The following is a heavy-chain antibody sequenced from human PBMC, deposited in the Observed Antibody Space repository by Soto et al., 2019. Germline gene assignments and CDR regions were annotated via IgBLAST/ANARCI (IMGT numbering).Heavy chain of an antibody. Sequence: GGSLRLSCDASGFIFSNYDMYWVRQGPGKGLEWVALMRSDGSNKYYVDSVKGRFTISRDNSKNMLFLQMDSLRAEDTAVYYCARAHISSEISMPQTFHHWGPGTLVTVSS. CDR1: GFIFSNYD. CDR2: MRSDGSNK. V-gene: IGHV3-33*01. J-gene: IGHJ1*01. D-gene: IGHD2-2*01. CDR3: ARAHISSEISMPQTFHH.